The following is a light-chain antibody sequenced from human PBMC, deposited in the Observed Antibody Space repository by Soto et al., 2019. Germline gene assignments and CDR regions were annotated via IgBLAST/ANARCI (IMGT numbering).Light chain of an antibody. V-gene: IGKV3-20*01. Sequence: EIVLTQSPGTLSLSPGERATLSCSASQSVSSSYLAWYQQKPGQAPRLLIYGASSRATGIPARFSGSGTGTNFTLTISDVQPEDFAVYYCHQRQSWPRTFGQGTKVDIK. CDR3: HQRQSWPRT. J-gene: IGKJ1*01. CDR2: GAS. CDR1: QSVSSSY.